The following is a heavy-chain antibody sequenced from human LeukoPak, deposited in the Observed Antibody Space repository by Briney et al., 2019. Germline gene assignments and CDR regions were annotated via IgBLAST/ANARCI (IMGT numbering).Heavy chain of an antibody. D-gene: IGHD3-22*01. Sequence: SETLSLTCTVSGYSISSGYYWGWIRQPPGKGLEWIGSIYHSGSTYYNPSLKSRVTISVDTSKNQFSLKLSSVTAADTAVYYCARAQADSSGYYNHDAFDIWGQGTMVTVSS. CDR2: IYHSGST. CDR1: GYSISSGYY. J-gene: IGHJ3*02. V-gene: IGHV4-38-2*02. CDR3: ARAQADSSGYYNHDAFDI.